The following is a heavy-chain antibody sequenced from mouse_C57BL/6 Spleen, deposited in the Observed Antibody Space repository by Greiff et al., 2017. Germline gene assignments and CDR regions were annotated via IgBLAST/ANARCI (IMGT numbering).Heavy chain of an antibody. D-gene: IGHD1-1*01. V-gene: IGHV1-82*01. Sequence: QVHVKQSGPELVKPGASVKISCKASGYAFSSSWLNWVKQRPGKGLEWIGRIYPGDGDTNYNGKFKGKATLTADKSSSTAYMQLSSLTSEDSAVYFCAREGYYYGSSDWYFDVWGTGTTVTVSS. CDR1: GYAFSSSW. CDR2: IYPGDGDT. J-gene: IGHJ1*03. CDR3: AREGYYYGSSDWYFDV.